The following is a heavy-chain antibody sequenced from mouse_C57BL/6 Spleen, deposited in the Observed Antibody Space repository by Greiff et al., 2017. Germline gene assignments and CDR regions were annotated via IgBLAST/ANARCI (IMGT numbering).Heavy chain of an antibody. CDR1: GYAFSSSW. CDR3: ARDYYDYDDPYYYAMDY. D-gene: IGHD2-4*01. V-gene: IGHV1-82*01. CDR2: IYPGDGDT. J-gene: IGHJ4*01. Sequence: VQLQQSGPELVKPGASVKISCKASGYAFSSSWMNWVKQRPGKGLEWIGRIYPGDGDTNYNGKFKGKATLTADKSSSTAYMQLSSLTSEDSAVYFCARDYYDYDDPYYYAMDYWGQGTSVTVSS.